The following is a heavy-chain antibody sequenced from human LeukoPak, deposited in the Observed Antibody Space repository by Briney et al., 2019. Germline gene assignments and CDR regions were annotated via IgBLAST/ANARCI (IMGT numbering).Heavy chain of an antibody. D-gene: IGHD4-17*01. J-gene: IGHJ4*02. V-gene: IGHV3-21*01. Sequence: GGSLRLSCAGSGFSFSRYWMAWVRQAPGKGLEWVSSISSSSSYIYYADSVKGRFTISRDNAKNSLYLQMNSLRAEDTAVYYCARDPWAVTSYFDHWGQGSLVTVSS. CDR2: ISSSSSYI. CDR1: GFSFSRYW. CDR3: ARDPWAVTSYFDH.